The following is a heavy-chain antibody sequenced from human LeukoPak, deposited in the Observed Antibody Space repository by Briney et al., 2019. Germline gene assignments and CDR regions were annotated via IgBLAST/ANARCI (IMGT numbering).Heavy chain of an antibody. CDR1: GFTFSNAW. J-gene: IGHJ4*02. D-gene: IGHD1-1*01. CDR2: IKSKTDGGTT. Sequence: GGSLRLSCAASGFTFSNAWMSWVRQAPGKGLEWVGRIKSKTDGGTTDYAAPVKGRFTISRDDSKNTLYLQMNSLKTEDTAVYYCAKGLGTTGKNRLSDYWGQGTLVTVSS. CDR3: AKGLGTTGKNRLSDY. V-gene: IGHV3-15*01.